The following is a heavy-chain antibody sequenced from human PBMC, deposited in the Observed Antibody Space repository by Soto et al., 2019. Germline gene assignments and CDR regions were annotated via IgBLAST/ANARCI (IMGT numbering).Heavy chain of an antibody. V-gene: IGHV1-46*01. CDR2: INPSGGST. CDR1: GYTFTSYY. CDR3: ARLLSSSSLNGVVYPFDY. D-gene: IGHD6-13*01. Sequence: QVQLVQSGAEVKKPGASVKVSCKASGYTFTSYYMHWVRQAPGQWLEWMGIINPSGGSTSYAQKFQSRVTMTMDTSTSTVYMELSSLRSEDTAVYYCARLLSSSSLNGVVYPFDYLGQGTLVTVYS. J-gene: IGHJ4*02.